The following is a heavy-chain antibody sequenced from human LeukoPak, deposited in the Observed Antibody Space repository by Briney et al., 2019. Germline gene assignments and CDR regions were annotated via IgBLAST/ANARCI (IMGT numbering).Heavy chain of an antibody. J-gene: IGHJ6*02. Sequence: AGGSLRLSCAASGFTFTNYWMHWVRQAPGKGLEWVAVIWYDGSNKYYADSVKGRFTISRDNSKNTLYLQMNSLRAEDTAVYYCARDRYCSSTSCRSYYYYGMDVWGQGTTVTVSS. D-gene: IGHD2-2*01. V-gene: IGHV3-33*08. CDR2: IWYDGSNK. CDR3: ARDRYCSSTSCRSYYYYGMDV. CDR1: GFTFTNYW.